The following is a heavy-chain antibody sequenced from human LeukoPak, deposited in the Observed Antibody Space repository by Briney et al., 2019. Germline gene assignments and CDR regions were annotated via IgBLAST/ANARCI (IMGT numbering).Heavy chain of an antibody. J-gene: IGHJ4*02. D-gene: IGHD2/OR15-2a*01. CDR1: GFTFSSYA. CDR2: ISGSGGST. Sequence: GGSLRLSCAASGFTFSSYAMSWVRQAPGKGLEWVSAISGSGGSTYYADSVKGRFTISRDNSKNTLYLQMNSLRAEDTAVYYCAKVDYVLPRSPLDYWGQGTLVTVSS. V-gene: IGHV3-23*01. CDR3: AKVDYVLPRSPLDY.